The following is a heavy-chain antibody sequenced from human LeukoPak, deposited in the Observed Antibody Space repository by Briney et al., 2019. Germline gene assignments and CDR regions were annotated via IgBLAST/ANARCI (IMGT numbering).Heavy chain of an antibody. V-gene: IGHV7-4-1*02. CDR1: GDTFTSYA. J-gene: IGHJ4*02. CDR2: INTNTXNX. CDR3: AREWGKGSDY. Sequence: GASVKVSCKASGDTFTSYAMNWVRQAPGQGLEWMGWINTNTXNXTXXXGFTXXFVFSLDTSVSTAYLQISSLKAEDTAVYYCAREWGKGSDYWGQGTLVTVSS. D-gene: IGHD1-26*01.